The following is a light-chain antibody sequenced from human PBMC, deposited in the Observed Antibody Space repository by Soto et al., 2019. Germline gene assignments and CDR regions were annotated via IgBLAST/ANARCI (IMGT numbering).Light chain of an antibody. CDR2: EES. Sequence: DIHLYQYLSFLSASVGERVTVTCRPSQAVPNNMAWYQQRPGKPPKLLIYEESTLHSGVPSRFSGRKSGTQFTLTIDSLQPEDFATYYCQQVKTYPRTFGGGTKVDIK. CDR3: QQVKTYPRT. J-gene: IGKJ4*01. CDR1: QAVPNN. V-gene: IGKV1-9*01.